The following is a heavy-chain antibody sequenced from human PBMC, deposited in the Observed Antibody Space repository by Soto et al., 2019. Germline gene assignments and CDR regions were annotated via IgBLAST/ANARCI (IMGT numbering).Heavy chain of an antibody. J-gene: IGHJ6*02. V-gene: IGHV5-51*01. CDR3: ARVSRYQLLMYCYGMDV. CDR2: IYPGDSDT. Sequence: PGESLKISCNGSGYSFTSYWIGWVLQMPGKGLEWMGIIYPGDSDTRYSPSFQGQVTISADKSISTAYLQWSSLKASDTAMYYCARVSRYQLLMYCYGMDVWGQGTTVTVSS. D-gene: IGHD2-2*01. CDR1: GYSFTSYW.